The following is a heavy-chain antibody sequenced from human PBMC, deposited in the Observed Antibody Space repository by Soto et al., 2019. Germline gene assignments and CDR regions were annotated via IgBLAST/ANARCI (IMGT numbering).Heavy chain of an antibody. V-gene: IGHV3-53*01. CDR2: LYDVFGS. J-gene: IGHJ3*01. Sequence: DVQLVESGGGLIQPGESLRLSCVAFGLTVSGTKYVAWVRQAPGKGLEWVSALYDVFGSFYADSVKGRFTTSSERSRSTVYLQMNDLRPDDTAVYYCASWRERENAFDVWGQGTAVIVSP. D-gene: IGHD1-1*01. CDR3: ASWRERENAFDV. CDR1: GLTVSGTKY.